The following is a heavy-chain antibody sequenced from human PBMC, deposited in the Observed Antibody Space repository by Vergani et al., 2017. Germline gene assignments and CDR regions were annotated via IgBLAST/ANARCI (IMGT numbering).Heavy chain of an antibody. CDR3: TRXGGSYYYYYYYMDV. D-gene: IGHD1-26*01. V-gene: IGHV3-49*03. CDR2: IRSKAYGGTT. CDR1: GFTFGDYA. J-gene: IGHJ6*03. Sequence: EVQLVESGGGLVQPGRSLRLSCTASGFTFGDYAMSWFRQAPGKGLEWVGFIRSKAYGGTTEYAASVKGRFTISRDDSKSIAYLQMNSLKTEDTAVYYCTRXGGSYYYYYYYMDVWGKGTTVTVSS.